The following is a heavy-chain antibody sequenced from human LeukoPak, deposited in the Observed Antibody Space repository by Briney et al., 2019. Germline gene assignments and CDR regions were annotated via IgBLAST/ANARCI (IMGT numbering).Heavy chain of an antibody. Sequence: GGPLRLSCAASGFTFSSYSMNWVRQAPGKGLEWVSSISSSSSYIYYADSVKGRFTISRDNAKNSLYLQMNSLRAEDTAVYYCARDIDSSGYYYGGFDYWGQGTLVTVSS. CDR2: ISSSSSYI. V-gene: IGHV3-21*01. CDR3: ARDIDSSGYYYGGFDY. D-gene: IGHD3-22*01. J-gene: IGHJ4*02. CDR1: GFTFSSYS.